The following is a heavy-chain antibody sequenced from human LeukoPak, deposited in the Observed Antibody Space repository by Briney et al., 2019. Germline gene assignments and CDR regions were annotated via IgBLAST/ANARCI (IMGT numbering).Heavy chain of an antibody. V-gene: IGHV3-30*03. Sequence: GGSLRLSCAASGFTFSSYGMHWVRQAPGKGLEWVAVISYDGSNKYYADSVKGRFTISRDNAKNSLYLQMNSLRAEDTAVYYCAFLLGRDTVVVPAAAEGNAFDIWGQGTMVTVSS. D-gene: IGHD2-2*01. CDR2: ISYDGSNK. CDR3: AFLLGRDTVVVPAAAEGNAFDI. J-gene: IGHJ3*02. CDR1: GFTFSSYG.